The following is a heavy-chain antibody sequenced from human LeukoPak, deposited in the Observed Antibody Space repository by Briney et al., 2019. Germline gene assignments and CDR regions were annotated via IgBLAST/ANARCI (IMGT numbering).Heavy chain of an antibody. CDR1: GGSISSYY. D-gene: IGHD2-2*01. Sequence: SETLSLTCTVSGGSISSYYWSWIRQPPGKGLEWIGYIYYSGSTNYNPSLKSRVTISVDTSKNQFSLKLSSVTAADTAVYYCARGQFSYCSSTSCLNWFDPWGQGTLVTVSS. CDR2: IYYSGST. J-gene: IGHJ5*02. CDR3: ARGQFSYCSSTSCLNWFDP. V-gene: IGHV4-59*01.